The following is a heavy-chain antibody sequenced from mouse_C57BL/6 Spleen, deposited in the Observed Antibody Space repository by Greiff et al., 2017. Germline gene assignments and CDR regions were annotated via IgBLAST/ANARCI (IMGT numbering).Heavy chain of an antibody. CDR1: GYSFTGYF. D-gene: IGHD6-2*01. J-gene: IGHJ2*01. V-gene: IGHV1-20*01. Sequence: EVQLVESGPELVKPGDSVKISCKASGYSFTGYFMNWVMQSHGKSLEWIGRINPYNGDTFYNQKFKGKATLTVDKSSSTAHMELRSLTSEDSAVYYCAKGDSLYYFDYWGQGTTLTVSS. CDR3: AKGDSLYYFDY. CDR2: INPYNGDT.